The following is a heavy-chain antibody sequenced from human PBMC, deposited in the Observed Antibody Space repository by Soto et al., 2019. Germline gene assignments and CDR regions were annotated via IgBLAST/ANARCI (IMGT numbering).Heavy chain of an antibody. V-gene: IGHV3-7*01. J-gene: IGHJ4*02. CDR3: ARDRNVYDFWSGYYYFDY. CDR1: GFTFSSDW. Sequence: RGSLSRSCAASGFTFSSDWMSWVRQAPGKWLERVSNIKQDGSEKYYVESVKGRFTIFRDNAKNSRYLQMNSLRAEDTAVYYCARDRNVYDFWSGYYYFDYWGQGSLVTVSS. CDR2: IKQDGSEK. D-gene: IGHD3-3*01.